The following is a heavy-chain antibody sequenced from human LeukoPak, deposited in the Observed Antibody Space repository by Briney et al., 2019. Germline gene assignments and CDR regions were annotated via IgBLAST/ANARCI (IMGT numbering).Heavy chain of an antibody. CDR2: IYHSGST. J-gene: IGHJ4*02. CDR1: GGSISSGGYS. D-gene: IGHD2-15*01. CDR3: AGVVVAAKLPFDY. V-gene: IGHV4-30-2*01. Sequence: SETLSLTCAVSGGSISSGGYSWSWIRQPPGKGLEWIGYIYHSGSTYYNPSLKSRVTILVDRSKNQFSLKLSSVTAADTAVYYCAGVVVAAKLPFDYWGQGTLVTVSS.